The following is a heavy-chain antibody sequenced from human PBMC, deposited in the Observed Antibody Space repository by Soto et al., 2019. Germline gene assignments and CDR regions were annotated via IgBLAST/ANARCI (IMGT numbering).Heavy chain of an antibody. D-gene: IGHD3-9*01. CDR1: GGTFSSYA. V-gene: IGHV1-69*13. CDR3: ARDSTYYDILTGYYLNWFDP. CDR2: IIPIFGTA. J-gene: IGHJ5*02. Sequence: SVKVSCKASGGTFSSYAISWVRQAPGQGLEWMGGIIPIFGTANYAQKFQGRVTITADESTSTAYMELSSLRSEDTAVYYCARDSTYYDILTGYYLNWFDPWGQGTLVTVSS.